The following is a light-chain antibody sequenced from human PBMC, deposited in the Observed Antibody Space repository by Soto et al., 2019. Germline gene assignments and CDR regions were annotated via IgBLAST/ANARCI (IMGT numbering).Light chain of an antibody. Sequence: QSALTQPPSASGSPGLSVTISCTGTSSDVGSYNYVSWYQHHPGKAPKLMIYEVSERPSGVPDRFSGSKSGYTASLTVSGLQAEDEAYYYCSSYAGRNNLVFGGGTKVTVL. J-gene: IGLJ2*01. CDR3: SSYAGRNNLV. CDR2: EVS. V-gene: IGLV2-8*01. CDR1: SSDVGSYNY.